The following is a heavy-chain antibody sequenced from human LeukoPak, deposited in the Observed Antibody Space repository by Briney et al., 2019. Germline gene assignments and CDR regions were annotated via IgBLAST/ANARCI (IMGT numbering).Heavy chain of an antibody. Sequence: SQTLSLTCTVSGGSISSGGYYWSWIRQHPGKGLEWIGYIYYSGSTYYNPSLKSRVTISVDTSKNQFSLKLSSVTAADTAVYYCARWITVTTNWFDPWGRGTLVTVSS. CDR1: GGSISSGGYY. D-gene: IGHD4-11*01. J-gene: IGHJ5*02. CDR3: ARWITVTTNWFDP. CDR2: IYYSGST. V-gene: IGHV4-31*03.